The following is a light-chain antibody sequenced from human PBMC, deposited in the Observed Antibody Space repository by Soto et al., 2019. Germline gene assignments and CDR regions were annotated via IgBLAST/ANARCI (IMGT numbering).Light chain of an antibody. V-gene: IGLV2-14*03. CDR2: DVS. CDR3: SSYTSSTTPV. CDR1: SSEVGGYAY. Sequence: QSALTQPASVSGSPGQSIPISCTGTSSEVGGYAYVSWYQLYPGNAPQVVMSDVSNRPSGVSYRFSGSKSGNTASLTISGLQAEDEADYYCSSYTSSTTPVFGGGTQVTVL. J-gene: IGLJ3*02.